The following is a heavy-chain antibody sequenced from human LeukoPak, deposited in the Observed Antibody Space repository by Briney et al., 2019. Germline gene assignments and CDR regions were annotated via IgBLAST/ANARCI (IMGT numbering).Heavy chain of an antibody. CDR2: INAGNGNT. V-gene: IGHV1-3*01. CDR3: ATYDSSGDLGY. CDR1: GYTFTSYA. J-gene: IGHJ4*02. D-gene: IGHD3-22*01. Sequence: ASVKVSCKASGYTFTSYAMHWVRQAPGQRLEWMGWINAGNGNTKYSQKFQGRVTITRDTSANTAYMKLSSLRSEDTAVYYCATYDSSGDLGYWGQGTLVTVPS.